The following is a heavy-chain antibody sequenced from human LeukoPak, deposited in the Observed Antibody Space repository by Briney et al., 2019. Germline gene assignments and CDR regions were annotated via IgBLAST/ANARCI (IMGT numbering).Heavy chain of an antibody. CDR2: IYYSGST. V-gene: IGHV4-59*08. CDR3: ARQTGSGLFTLP. CDR1: GGSISSYY. Sequence: PSETLSLTCTVSGGSISSYYWSWIRQPPGKGLEWIGHIYYSGSTNYNPSLKSRVTISVDTSKNQISLRLTSVTATDTAMYYCARQTGSGLFTLPGGQGTLVTVSS. J-gene: IGHJ4*02. D-gene: IGHD3/OR15-3a*01.